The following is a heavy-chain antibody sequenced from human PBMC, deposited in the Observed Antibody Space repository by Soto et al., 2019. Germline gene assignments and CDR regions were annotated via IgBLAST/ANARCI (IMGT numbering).Heavy chain of an antibody. Sequence: LRLSCAASGFTFSSYWMSWVRQAPGKGLEWVANIKQDGSEKYYVDSVKGRFTISRDNAKNSLYLQMNSLRAEDTAVYYCARDVYDILTGYYNGWFDPWGQGTLVTVSS. D-gene: IGHD3-9*01. CDR3: ARDVYDILTGYYNGWFDP. J-gene: IGHJ5*02. CDR1: GFTFSSYW. V-gene: IGHV3-7*03. CDR2: IKQDGSEK.